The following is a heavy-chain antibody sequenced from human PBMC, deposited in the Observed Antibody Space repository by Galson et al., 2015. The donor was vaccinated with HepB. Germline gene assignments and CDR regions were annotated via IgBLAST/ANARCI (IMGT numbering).Heavy chain of an antibody. CDR2: IDWDDDK. CDR3: ARRADSSGYLDAFDI. CDR1: GFSLSTSGMR. J-gene: IGHJ3*02. Sequence: PALVKPTQTLTLTCTFSGFSLSTSGMRVSWFRQPPGKALEWLARIDWDDDKFYSTSLKTRLTISKDTSKNQVVLTMTNMDPVDTATYYCARRADSSGYLDAFDIWGQGTMVTVSS. D-gene: IGHD3-22*01. V-gene: IGHV2-70*04.